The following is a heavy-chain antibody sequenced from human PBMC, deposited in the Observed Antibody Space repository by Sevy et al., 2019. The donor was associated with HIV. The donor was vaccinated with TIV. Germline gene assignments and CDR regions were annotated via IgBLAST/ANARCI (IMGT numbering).Heavy chain of an antibody. CDR3: ARVNCSGGSCYYYYGMDV. V-gene: IGHV3-53*01. J-gene: IGHJ6*02. D-gene: IGHD2-15*01. Sequence: GGSLRLSCAASGFTVSSNYMSWVRQAPGKGLEWVSVIYTGGSTYCADSVKGRFTISRDNSKNTLYLQMNSLRAEDTAVYYCARVNCSGGSCYYYYGMDVWGQGTTVTVSS. CDR2: IYTGGST. CDR1: GFTVSSNY.